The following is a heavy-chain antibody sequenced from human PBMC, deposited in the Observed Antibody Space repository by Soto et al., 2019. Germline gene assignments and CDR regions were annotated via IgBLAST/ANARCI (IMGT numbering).Heavy chain of an antibody. Sequence: ASVKVSCKASGYTFTGYYMHWVRQAPGQGLEWMGWINPNSGGTNYAQKFQGWVTMTRDTSISTAYMELSRLRSDDTAVYYCARGRYCSGGSCYSPYNWFDPWGQGTLVTVSS. CDR3: ARGRYCSGGSCYSPYNWFDP. V-gene: IGHV1-2*04. D-gene: IGHD2-15*01. CDR2: INPNSGGT. CDR1: GYTFTGYY. J-gene: IGHJ5*02.